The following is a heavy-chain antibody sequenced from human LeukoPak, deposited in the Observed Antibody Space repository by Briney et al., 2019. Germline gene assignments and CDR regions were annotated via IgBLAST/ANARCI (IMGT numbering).Heavy chain of an antibody. CDR2: IKQDGSEK. J-gene: IGHJ3*02. CDR1: GFTFSSYG. CDR3: ARGHDSSGYYGGGAFDI. V-gene: IGHV3-7*03. Sequence: GRSLRLSCAASGFTFSSYGMHWVRQAPGKGLEWVANIKQDGSEKYYVDSVKGRFAISRDNAENSLYLQMNSLRAEDTAVYFCARGHDSSGYYGGGAFDIWGQGTMVTVSS. D-gene: IGHD3-22*01.